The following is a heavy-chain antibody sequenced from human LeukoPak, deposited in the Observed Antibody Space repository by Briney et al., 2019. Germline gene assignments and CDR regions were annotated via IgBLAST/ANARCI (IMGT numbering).Heavy chain of an antibody. D-gene: IGHD1-26*01. CDR1: GFTVSSNH. CDR3: AKDLWELYHDAFDI. V-gene: IGHV3-23*01. Sequence: GGSLRLSCAASGFTVSSNHMSWVRQAPGKGLEWVSAISGSGGSTYYADSVKGRFTISRDNSKNTLYLQMNSLRAEDTAVYYCAKDLWELYHDAFDIWGQGTMVTVSS. J-gene: IGHJ3*02. CDR2: ISGSGGST.